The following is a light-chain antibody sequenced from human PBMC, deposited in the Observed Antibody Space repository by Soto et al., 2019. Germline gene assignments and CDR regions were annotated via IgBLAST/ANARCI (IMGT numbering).Light chain of an antibody. J-gene: IGKJ1*01. V-gene: IGKV1-27*01. CDR3: QKNNSAPWT. CDR1: QGINNY. CDR2: AAS. Sequence: DIQMTQSPSSLSASVGDRVTITCRASQGINNYLAWYQQKPGKVPKLLIEAASVLQSGVPSRFSGSGSGTYFTLTISRLQPEDVAIYYCQKNNSAPWTFGQGNQVYIK.